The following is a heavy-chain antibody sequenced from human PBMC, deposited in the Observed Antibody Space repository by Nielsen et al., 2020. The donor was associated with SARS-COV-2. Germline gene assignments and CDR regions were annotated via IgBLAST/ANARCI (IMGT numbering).Heavy chain of an antibody. Sequence: SETLSLTCTVSGGSISSSSYYWGWIRQPPGKGLEWIGSIYYSGSTYYNPSLKSRVTISVDTSKNQFSLKLSSVTAADTAVYYCARERVIGANWFDPWGQGTLVTVSS. CDR1: GGSISSSSYY. CDR2: IYYSGST. J-gene: IGHJ5*02. V-gene: IGHV4-39*07. CDR3: ARERVIGANWFDP. D-gene: IGHD3-10*01.